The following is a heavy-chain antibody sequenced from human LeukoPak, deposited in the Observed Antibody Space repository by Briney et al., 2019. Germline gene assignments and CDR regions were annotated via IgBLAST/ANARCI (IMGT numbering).Heavy chain of an antibody. CDR2: IYPSDSDT. V-gene: IGHV5-51*01. CDR1: GYRFTTYW. J-gene: IGHJ4*02. D-gene: IGHD4-17*01. CDR3: ARLYGDADY. Sequence: GESLKISCKGSGYRFTTYWIGWVRQMPGKGLEWMGIIYPSDSDTRYSPSFQGHVTISADKSISTAYLQWNSLKASDTAMYYCARLYGDADYWGQGTLVTVSS.